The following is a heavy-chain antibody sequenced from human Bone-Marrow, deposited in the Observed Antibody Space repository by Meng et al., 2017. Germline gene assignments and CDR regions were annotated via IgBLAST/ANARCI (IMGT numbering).Heavy chain of an antibody. J-gene: IGHJ3*02. CDR3: ARESTKGRAFDI. V-gene: IGHV1-2*06. D-gene: IGHD5/OR15-5a*01. Sequence: ASVKVSCKASGYTFTSYYMHWVRQAPGQGLEWMGRINPKTGGTSYVQKLQGRVTMTRDTSTSTVYMELSSLRSEDTAVYYCARESTKGRAFDIWGQGTMVTVSS. CDR2: INPKTGGT. CDR1: GYTFTSYY.